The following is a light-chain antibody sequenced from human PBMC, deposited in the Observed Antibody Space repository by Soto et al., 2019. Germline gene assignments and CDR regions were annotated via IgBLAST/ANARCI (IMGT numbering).Light chain of an antibody. V-gene: IGLV1-40*01. Sequence: QPVLTQPPSVSGAPGQRVTISCTGSISNIGAGYDVHWYQQLPGTAPKLLIYGNSNRPSGVPDRFSGYKSGTSASLAITGLQADDEADYFCQSYASSVTLRVFGTGTKLTVL. CDR1: ISNIGAGYD. CDR2: GNS. CDR3: QSYASSVTLRV. J-gene: IGLJ1*01.